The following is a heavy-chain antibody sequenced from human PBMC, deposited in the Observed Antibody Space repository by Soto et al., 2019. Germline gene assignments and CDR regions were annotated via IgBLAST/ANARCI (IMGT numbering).Heavy chain of an antibody. D-gene: IGHD2-15*01. J-gene: IGHJ4*02. CDR1: GYTFTSYA. Sequence: ASVKVSCKASGYTFTSYAMHWVRQAPGQRLEWMGWINAGNGNTKYSQKFQGRVTITRDTSASTAYMELSSLRSEDTAVYYCARTRYCSGGSCRNFDYWGQGTLVTVSS. CDR2: INAGNGNT. CDR3: ARTRYCSGGSCRNFDY. V-gene: IGHV1-3*01.